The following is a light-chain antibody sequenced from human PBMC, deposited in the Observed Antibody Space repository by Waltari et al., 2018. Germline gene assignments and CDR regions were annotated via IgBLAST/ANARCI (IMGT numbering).Light chain of an antibody. V-gene: IGLV3-21*01. CDR2: SRS. CDR3: QVWDTTNNHDV. Sequence: SYELTQSPSVSVSPGQTARITCGGDNLGNKDVHWYQQKPAQAPVLVIYSRSGRPSGTPERFSGSKSGNTATLTISGVEAGDEADYYWQVWDTTNNHDVFGSGTKLTVL. CDR1: NLGNKD. J-gene: IGLJ6*01.